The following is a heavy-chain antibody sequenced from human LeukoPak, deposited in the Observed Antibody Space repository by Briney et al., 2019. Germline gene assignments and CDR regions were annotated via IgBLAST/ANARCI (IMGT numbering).Heavy chain of an antibody. CDR1: GFSVNSYY. CDR2: LSSGENT. V-gene: IGHV3-53*01. D-gene: IGHD2-2*01. CDR3: ARAVRGVVVVPAATIGRDYYYYMDV. Sequence: QPGGSLRLSCAASGFSVNSYYMSWVRQAPGRGLEWVSALSSGENTHYADSVNGRFTISRDNSKNTLYLQMNSLRAEDTAVYYCARAVRGVVVVPAATIGRDYYYYMDVWGKGTTVTVSS. J-gene: IGHJ6*03.